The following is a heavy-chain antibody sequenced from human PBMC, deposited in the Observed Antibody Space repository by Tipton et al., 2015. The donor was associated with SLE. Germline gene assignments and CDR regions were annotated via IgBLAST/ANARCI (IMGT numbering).Heavy chain of an antibody. CDR2: IYYSGST. Sequence: TLSLTCTVSGGSISSSSYYWGWIRQPPGKGLGWIGSIYYSGSTYYNPSLKSRVTISVDTSKNQFSLKLSSVTAADTAVYCCASVLGGVWGKGTTVTVSS. J-gene: IGHJ6*04. V-gene: IGHV4-39*07. D-gene: IGHD3-16*01. CDR3: ASVLGGV. CDR1: GGSISSSSYY.